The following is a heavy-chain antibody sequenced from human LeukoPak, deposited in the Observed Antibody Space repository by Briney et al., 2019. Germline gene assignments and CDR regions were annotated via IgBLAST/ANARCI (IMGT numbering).Heavy chain of an antibody. CDR1: GGSISSSSYY. V-gene: IGHV4-39*01. D-gene: IGHD1-26*01. J-gene: IGHJ4*02. CDR2: IYYSGST. CDR3: ARPTSGSYSAPFDY. Sequence: KPSETLSLTCTVSGGSISSSSYYWGWIRQPPGKGLEWIGSIYYSGSTYSNPSLKSRVTISVDTSKNQFSLKLSSVTAADTAVYYCARPTSGSYSAPFDYWGQGTLVTVSS.